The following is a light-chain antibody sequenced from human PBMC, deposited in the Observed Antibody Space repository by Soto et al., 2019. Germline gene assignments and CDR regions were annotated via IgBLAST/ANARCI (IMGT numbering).Light chain of an antibody. CDR1: QSVLYSSNNKNY. V-gene: IGKV4-1*01. CDR2: WAS. J-gene: IGKJ2*01. Sequence: DIVMTQSPDSLTVSLGERATINCKSSQSVLYSSNNKNYIAWYQQKPGQPPKLLIYWASIREFGVPDRFSGSESGTDFTLTISSLQAEDVAVYYCQQYYSSPYTFGQGTKLEIK. CDR3: QQYYSSPYT.